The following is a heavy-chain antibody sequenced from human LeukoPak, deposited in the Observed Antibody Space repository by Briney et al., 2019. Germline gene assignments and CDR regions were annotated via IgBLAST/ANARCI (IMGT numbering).Heavy chain of an antibody. Sequence: GGSLRLSCAASGFTFSSYAMHWVRQAPGKGLEWVSGISASASGTYYADSVRGRFTISRDNAKNTLYLQMNSLRAEDTAMYYCVRDGYSYGGVDYYYYGMDVWGLGTTVTVSS. D-gene: IGHD5-18*01. CDR1: GFTFSSYA. CDR3: VRDGYSYGGVDYYYYGMDV. CDR2: ISASASGT. J-gene: IGHJ6*02. V-gene: IGHV3-23*01.